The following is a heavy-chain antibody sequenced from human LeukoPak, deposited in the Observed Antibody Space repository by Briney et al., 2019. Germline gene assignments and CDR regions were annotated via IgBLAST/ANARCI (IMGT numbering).Heavy chain of an antibody. CDR2: IKEDGSVK. V-gene: IGHV3-7*03. J-gene: IGHJ4*02. CDR3: ARDSTWLLDY. Sequence: PGGSLRLSCKASGFTFSSHWMTWVRQPPGKGLEWVANIKEDGSVKYYVHSVKGRFTISRDNTKNALYLQMNSLRADDTAVYFCARDSTWLLDYWGQGTLITVSS. D-gene: IGHD6-19*01. CDR1: GFTFSSHW.